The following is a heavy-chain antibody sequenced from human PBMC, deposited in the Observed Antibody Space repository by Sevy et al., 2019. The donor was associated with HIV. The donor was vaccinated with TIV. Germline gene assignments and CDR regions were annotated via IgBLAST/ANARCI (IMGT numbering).Heavy chain of an antibody. Sequence: GGSLRLSCAASGFSFSSYAMSWVGQAPGKGLEWVSAISGSGGSTYYADSVKGRFTISRDNSKNTLYLQMNSLRAEDTAVYYCAKEYYDFWSGYPNWFDPWGQGSLVTVSS. CDR3: AKEYYDFWSGYPNWFDP. CDR2: ISGSGGST. CDR1: GFSFSSYA. D-gene: IGHD3-3*01. V-gene: IGHV3-23*01. J-gene: IGHJ5*02.